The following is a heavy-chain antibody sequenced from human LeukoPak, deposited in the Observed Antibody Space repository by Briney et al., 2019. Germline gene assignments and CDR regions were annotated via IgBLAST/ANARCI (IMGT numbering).Heavy chain of an antibody. D-gene: IGHD3-9*01. J-gene: IGHJ4*02. CDR3: ARGPGMRGYFDLYYFDY. V-gene: IGHV3-21*01. CDR2: ISSSSSYI. CDR1: GFTFSSYN. Sequence: PGGSLRLSCAASGFTFSSYNMNWVRQAPGKGLEWVSSISSSSSYIYYADSVKGRFTISRDNAKNSLFLQMNSLRAEDTAVYYCARGPGMRGYFDLYYFDYWGQGTLVTVSS.